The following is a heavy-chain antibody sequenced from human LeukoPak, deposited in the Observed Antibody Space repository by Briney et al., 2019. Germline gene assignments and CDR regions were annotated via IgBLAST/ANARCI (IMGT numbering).Heavy chain of an antibody. D-gene: IGHD5-12*01. CDR3: ARDERRGYSGYDPYYMDV. V-gene: IGHV1-2*02. CDR2: INPNSGAT. CDR1: GYIFTGHL. J-gene: IGHJ6*03. Sequence: ASVKVSCKGSGYIFTGHLIHWVRQAPGQGLEWMGWINPNSGATTYAQKFKGRVTMTRDTSTSTAYMELSGLRSDDTAIYFCARDERRGYSGYDPYYMDVWGKGTTLTVPS.